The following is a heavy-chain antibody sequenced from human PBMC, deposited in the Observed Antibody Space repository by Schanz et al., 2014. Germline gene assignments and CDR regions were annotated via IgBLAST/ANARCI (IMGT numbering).Heavy chain of an antibody. CDR1: GFIFSTFG. CDR3: ARYNSGHSDY. D-gene: IGHD6-19*01. CDR2: IWYDGNKK. Sequence: QVYLVQSGGGVVQPWRSLRLSCAASGFIFSTFGMQWVRQAPGKGLEWVAVIWYDGNKKYYADSVKGRFTVSRDNSKNTVDLQMDSLRADDTAVYYCARYNSGHSDYWGQGTLVTVSS. J-gene: IGHJ4*02. V-gene: IGHV3-33*01.